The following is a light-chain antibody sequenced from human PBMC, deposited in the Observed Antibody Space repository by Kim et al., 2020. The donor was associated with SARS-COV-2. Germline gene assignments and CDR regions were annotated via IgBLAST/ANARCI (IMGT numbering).Light chain of an antibody. Sequence: RATINCKSSQSVLYIFNNQNYLAWYQQNPGQTYKLLIYWASTREYGVPDRFSGSGSGTDFTLTISSLQAEDVAVYYCQQYYSTPYTFGQGTKLEI. CDR1: QSVLYIFNNQNY. CDR3: QQYYSTPYT. V-gene: IGKV4-1*01. J-gene: IGKJ2*01. CDR2: WAS.